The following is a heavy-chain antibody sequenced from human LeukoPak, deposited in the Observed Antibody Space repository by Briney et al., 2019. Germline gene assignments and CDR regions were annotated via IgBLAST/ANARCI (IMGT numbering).Heavy chain of an antibody. CDR1: GYTFTSYD. Sequence: GASVKVSCKASGYTFTSYDINWVRQATGQGLEWMGWMSPNSGNTGYAQKFQGRVTMTRNTSISTAYMELSSLRSEDTAVYYCARGHKGRGQFDYWGQGTLVTVSS. J-gene: IGHJ4*02. V-gene: IGHV1-8*01. CDR2: MSPNSGNT. CDR3: ARGHKGRGQFDY.